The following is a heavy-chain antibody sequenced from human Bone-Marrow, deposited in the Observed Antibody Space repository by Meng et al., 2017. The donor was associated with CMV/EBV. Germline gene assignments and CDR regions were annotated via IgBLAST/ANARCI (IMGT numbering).Heavy chain of an antibody. CDR1: GFTFSSYS. Sequence: GESLKISCAASGFTFSSYSMNWVRQAPGKGLEWVSSISSSSSYIYYADSVKGRFTISRDNAKNSLYQQMNSLRAEDTAVYYCARDRQHCSSTSCYWPYYYGMDVWGQGTTVTVSS. CDR3: ARDRQHCSSTSCYWPYYYGMDV. CDR2: ISSSSSYI. V-gene: IGHV3-21*01. D-gene: IGHD2-2*01. J-gene: IGHJ6*02.